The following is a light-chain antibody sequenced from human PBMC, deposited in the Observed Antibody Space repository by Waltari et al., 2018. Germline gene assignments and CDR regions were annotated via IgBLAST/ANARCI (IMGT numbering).Light chain of an antibody. CDR2: KTS. CDR1: QNINIW. CDR3: QHYGSYPVT. V-gene: IGKV1-5*03. Sequence: DIQMTQSPSTLSASVGDRVTLTCRASQNINIWLAWYQQKPGKAPKALIHKTSTLEGGVPSRFSGSGSGTEFTLTISSLQPDDLATYYCQHYGSYPVTFGGGTKVEIK. J-gene: IGKJ4*01.